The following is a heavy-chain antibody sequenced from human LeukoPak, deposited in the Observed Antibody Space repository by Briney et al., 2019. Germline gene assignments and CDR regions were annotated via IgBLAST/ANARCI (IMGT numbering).Heavy chain of an antibody. Sequence: PGASVKVSCKASGYTFTSYYMHWVRQAPGQGLEWMGIINPSGGSTSYAQKLQGRVTMTRDTSTSTVYMELSSLRSEDTAVYYCARDKGWYYDFFHYGMDVWGQGTTVTVSS. CDR3: ARDKGWYYDFFHYGMDV. J-gene: IGHJ6*02. CDR1: GYTFTSYY. V-gene: IGHV1-46*01. CDR2: INPSGGST. D-gene: IGHD3-3*01.